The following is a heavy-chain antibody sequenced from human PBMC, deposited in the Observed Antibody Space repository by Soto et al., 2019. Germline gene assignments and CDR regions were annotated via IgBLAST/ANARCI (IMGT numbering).Heavy chain of an antibody. CDR1: GGTFSSYA. V-gene: IGHV1-69*12. CDR3: ARAGYSYGYYYYYNMDV. Sequence: QVQLMQSGAEVKKPGSSVKVSCKASGGTFSSYAITWVRQAPGQGLEWMGGIIPIFGTINYAPEFQGRVTITVDESTSTAYMELSSLRSEDTAVYYCARAGYSYGYYYYYNMDVWGQGTTVTVSS. CDR2: IIPIFGTI. D-gene: IGHD5-18*01. J-gene: IGHJ6*02.